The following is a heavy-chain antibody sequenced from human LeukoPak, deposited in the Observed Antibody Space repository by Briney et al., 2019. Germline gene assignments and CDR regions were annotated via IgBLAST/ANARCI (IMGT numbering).Heavy chain of an antibody. J-gene: IGHJ5*02. CDR2: ISSSSSYI. D-gene: IGHD3-3*01. CDR3: ARDLAIFGVVMYNWFDP. CDR1: GFTFSSYS. Sequence: AGGSLRLSCAASGFTFSSYSMNWVRQAPGKGLEWVSSISSSSSYIYYADSVKGRFTISRDNAKNSLYLQMNSLRAEDTAVYYCARDLAIFGVVMYNWFDPWGQGTLVTVPS. V-gene: IGHV3-21*01.